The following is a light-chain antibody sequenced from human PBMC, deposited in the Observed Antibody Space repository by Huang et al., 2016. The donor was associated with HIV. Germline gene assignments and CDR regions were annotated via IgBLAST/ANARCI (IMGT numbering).Light chain of an antibody. J-gene: IGKJ1*01. V-gene: IGKV4-1*01. Sequence: DIIMTQSPDSLAVSLGERATLNCRSSQSVYSSSTSKDYMAWFQQKPGQPPRLRLFWASTREAGVPDRFSGSGSGTHFTLTIANLEAEDAASYYCQQYYSSPQTFGQGTRVEVK. CDR2: WAS. CDR1: QSVYSSSTSKDY. CDR3: QQYYSSPQT.